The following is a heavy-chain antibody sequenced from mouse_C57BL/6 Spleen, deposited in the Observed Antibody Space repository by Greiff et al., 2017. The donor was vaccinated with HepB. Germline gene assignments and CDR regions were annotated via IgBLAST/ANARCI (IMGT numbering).Heavy chain of an antibody. D-gene: IGHD1-1*01. CDR1: GFTFTDYY. V-gene: IGHV7-3*01. J-gene: IGHJ4*01. Sequence: EVQLVESGGGLVQPGGSLSLSCAASGFTFTDYYMSWVRQPPGKALEWLGFIRNKANGYTTEYSASVKGRFTISRDNSQSILYLQMNALRAEDSATYYCARYTPYEAMDYWGQGTSVTVSS. CDR2: IRNKANGYTT. CDR3: ARYTPYEAMDY.